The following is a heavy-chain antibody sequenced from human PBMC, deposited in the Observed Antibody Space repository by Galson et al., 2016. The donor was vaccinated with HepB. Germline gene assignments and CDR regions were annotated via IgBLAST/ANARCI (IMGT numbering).Heavy chain of an antibody. CDR2: IYRRGSA. J-gene: IGHJ4*02. CDR3: ARDWGSSWCLH. V-gene: IGHV3-66*01. Sequence: SLRLSCAGSGFTVSRDYMSWVRQAPGKGLEWVSVIYRRGSAYYADSVKGRFTISRDNSKNTLYLQMNSLKAEDTAVYYCARDWGSSWCLHWGQGTLVTVSS. D-gene: IGHD6-13*01. CDR1: GFTVSRDY.